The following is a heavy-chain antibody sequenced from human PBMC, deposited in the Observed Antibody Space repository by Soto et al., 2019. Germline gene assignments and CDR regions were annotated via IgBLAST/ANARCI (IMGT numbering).Heavy chain of an antibody. CDR2: IWYDGSNK. D-gene: IGHD2-2*01. J-gene: IGHJ6*02. CDR1: GFTFSSYG. Sequence: PGGSLRLSCAASGFTFSSYGMHWVRQAPGKGLEWVAVIWYDGSNKYYADSVKGRFTISRDNSKNTLYLQMNSLRAEDTAVYYCAREVAGVPAAMYYYYGMDVWGQGTTVTVSS. V-gene: IGHV3-33*01. CDR3: AREVAGVPAAMYYYYGMDV.